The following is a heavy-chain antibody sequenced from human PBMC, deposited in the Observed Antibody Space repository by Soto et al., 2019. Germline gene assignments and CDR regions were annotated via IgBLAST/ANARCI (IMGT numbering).Heavy chain of an antibody. D-gene: IGHD5-18*01. CDR2: INHSGST. V-gene: IGHV4-34*01. CDR1: GGSFSGYY. J-gene: IGHJ4*02. Sequence: SETLSLTCAVYGGSFSGYYWSWIRQPPGKGLEWIGEINHSGSTNYNPSLKSRVTISVDTSKNQFSLKLSSVTAADTAVYYCARGSRGRIQPWLGPYFDYWGQGTLVTVSS. CDR3: ARGSRGRIQPWLGPYFDY.